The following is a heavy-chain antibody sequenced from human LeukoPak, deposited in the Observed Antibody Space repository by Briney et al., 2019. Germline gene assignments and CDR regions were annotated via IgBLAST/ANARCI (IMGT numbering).Heavy chain of an antibody. J-gene: IGHJ4*02. Sequence: GGSLRLSCAASGFTFSSYGMHWVRQAPGKGLEWVAIISYDGSNKYFADSVKGRFTISRDNTKNTLYLQMNSLRAEDTAVYYCAKDLDERDIAVFDYWGQGTLVTVSS. CDR1: GFTFSSYG. CDR2: ISYDGSNK. CDR3: AKDLDERDIAVFDY. D-gene: IGHD6-19*01. V-gene: IGHV3-30*18.